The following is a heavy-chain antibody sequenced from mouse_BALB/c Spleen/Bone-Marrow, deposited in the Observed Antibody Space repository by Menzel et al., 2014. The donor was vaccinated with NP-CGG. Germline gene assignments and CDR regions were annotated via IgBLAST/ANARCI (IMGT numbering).Heavy chain of an antibody. Sequence: EVHLVESGGGLVQPGGSLRLSCAASGFAFSRYWMSWVRQVPGKGLEWIGVINQDSSTKNYTPSLTDKFIISRDKAKNTLYLQKSKLRSENTALYYCARLNYYGNLFVWGAGTTVTDSS. D-gene: IGHD1-1*01. J-gene: IGHJ1*01. CDR1: GFAFSRYW. CDR2: INQDSSTK. V-gene: IGHV4-1*02. CDR3: ARLNYYGNLFV.